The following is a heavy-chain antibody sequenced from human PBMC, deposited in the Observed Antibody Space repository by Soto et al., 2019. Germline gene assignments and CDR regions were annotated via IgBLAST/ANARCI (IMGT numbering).Heavy chain of an antibody. J-gene: IGHJ6*02. CDR1: GYTFTSYY. CDR3: ARDQALYCSSTSCYPTYV. CDR2: INPSGGST. V-gene: IGHV1-46*01. D-gene: IGHD2-2*01. Sequence: ASVKVSCKASGYTFTSYYMHWVRQAPGQGLEWMGIINPSGGSTSYAQKFQGRVTMTRDTSTSTVYMELSSLRSEDTAVYYCARDQALYCSSTSCYPTYVWGQGTTVTVSS.